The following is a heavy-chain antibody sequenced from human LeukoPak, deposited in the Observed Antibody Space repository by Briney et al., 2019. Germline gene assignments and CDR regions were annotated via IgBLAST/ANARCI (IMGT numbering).Heavy chain of an antibody. D-gene: IGHD3-10*01. CDR3: AKDLSGGTMVRGYYYYYGMDV. Sequence: PGGSLRLSCAASGFTFSSYDMHWVRRAPAGGVVGVAGISYDGSNKYYADSVKGRFTISRDNSKNTLYLQMNSLRAEDTAVYYCAKDLSGGTMVRGYYYYYGMDVWGQGTTVTVSS. CDR1: GFTFSSYD. J-gene: IGHJ6*02. CDR2: ISYDGSNK. V-gene: IGHV3-30*18.